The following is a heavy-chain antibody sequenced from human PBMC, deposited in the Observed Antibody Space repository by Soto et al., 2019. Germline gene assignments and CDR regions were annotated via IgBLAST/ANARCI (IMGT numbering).Heavy chain of an antibody. J-gene: IGHJ4*02. CDR1: GGTFSSHS. V-gene: IGHV1-69*01. CDR2: IITLFGTA. D-gene: IGHD4-17*01. Sequence: VQLMQSGAEVKQPGSSVKVSCKASGGTFSSHSINWVRQAPGQGHEWMGGIITLFGTANYAQNFQGRVTITADRSTSTAYMELNSLRSDDTAVYYCAREVGYGDFSAALLDWGQGTLVTVSS. CDR3: AREVGYGDFSAALLD.